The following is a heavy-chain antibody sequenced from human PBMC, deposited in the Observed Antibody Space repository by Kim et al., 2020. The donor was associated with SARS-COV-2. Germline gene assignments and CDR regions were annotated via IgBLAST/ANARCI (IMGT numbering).Heavy chain of an antibody. D-gene: IGHD3-22*01. CDR3: AREGIVVVPDRIYYYYGMDV. CDR2: INPSGGST. Sequence: ASVKVSCKASGYTFTSYYMHWVRQAPGQGLEWMGIINPSGGSTSYAQKFQGRVTMTRDTSTSTVYMELSSLRSEDTAVYYCAREGIVVVPDRIYYYYGMDVGGQGTTVTVSS. V-gene: IGHV1-46*01. CDR1: GYTFTSYY. J-gene: IGHJ6*02.